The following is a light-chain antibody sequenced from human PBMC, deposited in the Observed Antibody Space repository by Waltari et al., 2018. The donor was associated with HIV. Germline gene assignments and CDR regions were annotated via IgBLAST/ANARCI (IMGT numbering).Light chain of an antibody. J-gene: IGLJ3*02. CDR2: EDK. Sequence: NFMLTQPHSVSESPGKTVTISCTRSRGSIASNYVQWYQQRPGIAPTTGIYEDKQRCSAVPDRFSGSTDPSSTSASLTISGLKSEDEADYYCQSYDSSNWVFGGGTKLTVL. V-gene: IGLV6-57*04. CDR1: RGSIASNY. CDR3: QSYDSSNWV.